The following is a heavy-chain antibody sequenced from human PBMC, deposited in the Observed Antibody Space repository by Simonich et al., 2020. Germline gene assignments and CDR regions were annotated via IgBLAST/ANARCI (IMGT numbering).Heavy chain of an antibody. V-gene: IGHV3-74*01. J-gene: IGHJ3*02. Sequence: EVQLVESGGGLVQPGGSLRLSCAASGFTFSSYWMHWVRQAPGKGLVGVSRINMDGSSAGYADSVKGQFTISRYNAKNTLYLQMNSLRAEDTAVYYCARDYSNYDAFDIWGQGTMVTVSS. CDR1: GFTFSSYW. CDR2: INMDGSSA. D-gene: IGHD4-4*01. CDR3: ARDYSNYDAFDI.